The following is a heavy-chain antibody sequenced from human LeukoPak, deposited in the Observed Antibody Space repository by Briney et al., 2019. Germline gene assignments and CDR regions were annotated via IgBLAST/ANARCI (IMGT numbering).Heavy chain of an antibody. V-gene: IGHV4-38-2*01. CDR2: ISRSGST. CDR3: ERGYIGNSGRYYYYHMDV. D-gene: IGHD1-26*01. CDR1: DYSISIGYH. J-gene: IGHJ6*03. Sequence: SETLSLTCAVSDYSISIGYHWGWIRQPPEKGLEWIGSISRSGSTYYSPSLKGRVTMSVDSSKNEFSLNLSSVTAADTAVYYCERGYIGNSGRYYYYHMDVWGKGTTVTVSS.